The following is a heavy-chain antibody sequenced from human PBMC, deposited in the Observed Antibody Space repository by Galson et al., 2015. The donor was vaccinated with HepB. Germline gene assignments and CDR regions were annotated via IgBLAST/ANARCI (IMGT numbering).Heavy chain of an antibody. CDR1: GFSLSTSGMC. J-gene: IGHJ3*02. CDR3: ARIQADSSGWCWDAFDI. D-gene: IGHD6-19*01. CDR2: IDWDDDK. V-gene: IGHV2-70*01. Sequence: PALVKPTQTLTLTCTFSGFSLSTSGMCVSWIRQPPGKALEWLALIDWDDDKYYSTSLKTRLTISKDTSKNQVVLTMTNMDPVDTATYYCARIQADSSGWCWDAFDIWGQGTMVTVSS.